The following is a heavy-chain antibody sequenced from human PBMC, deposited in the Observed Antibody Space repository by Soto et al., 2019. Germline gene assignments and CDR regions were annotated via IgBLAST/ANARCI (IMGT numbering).Heavy chain of an antibody. CDR1: GFTFSSDS. CDR2: ISSSGSFM. CDR3: ARDPPSGTTLDWFDS. J-gene: IGHJ5*01. V-gene: IGHV3-21*01. D-gene: IGHD1-7*01. Sequence: EVQLVESGGGLVKPGGSLRLSCAASGFTFSSDSMGWVRQAPGKGLEWVASISSSGSFMNYADSVKGRFTISRDNAKKSLYLQMRSVKDEDTAVYYCARDPPSGTTLDWFDSWGQGTLVTVSS.